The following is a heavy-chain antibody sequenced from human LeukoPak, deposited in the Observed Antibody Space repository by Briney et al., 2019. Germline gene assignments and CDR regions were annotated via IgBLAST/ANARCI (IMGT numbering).Heavy chain of an antibody. Sequence: ASVKVSCKASGGTLSSYAISWVRQAPGQGLEWMGGIIPIFGTANYAQKFQGRVTITADKSTSTAYMELSSLRSEDTAVYYCAREGETSVVNFDYWGQGTLVTVSS. D-gene: IGHD4-23*01. J-gene: IGHJ4*02. V-gene: IGHV1-69*06. CDR2: IIPIFGTA. CDR1: GGTLSSYA. CDR3: AREGETSVVNFDY.